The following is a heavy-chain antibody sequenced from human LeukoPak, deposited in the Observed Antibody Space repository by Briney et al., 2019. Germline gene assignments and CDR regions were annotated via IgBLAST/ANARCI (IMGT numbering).Heavy chain of an antibody. CDR3: ASWSYDSSGYFDY. V-gene: IGHV3-30-3*01. Sequence: PGGSLRLSCAASGFTLSSYAMHWVRQAPGKGLEWVAVISYDGSNKYYADSVKGRFTISRDNSKNTLYLQMNSLRAEDTAVYYCASWSYDSSGYFDYWGQGTLVTVSS. J-gene: IGHJ4*02. D-gene: IGHD3-22*01. CDR2: ISYDGSNK. CDR1: GFTLSSYA.